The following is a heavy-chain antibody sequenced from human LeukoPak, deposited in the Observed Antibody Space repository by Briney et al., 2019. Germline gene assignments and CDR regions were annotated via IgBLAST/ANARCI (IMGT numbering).Heavy chain of an antibody. CDR3: ARGRPSDY. V-gene: IGHV1-18*01. J-gene: IGHJ4*02. CDR2: ISAYNGDT. Sequence: GASVKVSCETSGYTFSDFGMSWVRQAPGPGLEWMGWISAYNGDTNYAHNLQGRVTMTTDTSTSTAYMELRSLRSDDTAVYYCARGRPSDYWGQGTLVTVSS. CDR1: GYTFSDFG.